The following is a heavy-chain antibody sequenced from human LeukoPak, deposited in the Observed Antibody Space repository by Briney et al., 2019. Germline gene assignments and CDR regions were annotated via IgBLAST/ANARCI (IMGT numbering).Heavy chain of an antibody. CDR1: GGSISSYY. V-gene: IGHV4-4*07. D-gene: IGHD3-10*01. J-gene: IGHJ3*02. Sequence: SETLSLTCTVSGGSISSYYWSWIRQPAGKGLEWIGRIYTSGSTNYNPSLKSRVTMSVDTSKNQFSLKLSTVTAADTAVYYCARDVLWFGELTAFDIWGQGTMVTVS. CDR2: IYTSGST. CDR3: ARDVLWFGELTAFDI.